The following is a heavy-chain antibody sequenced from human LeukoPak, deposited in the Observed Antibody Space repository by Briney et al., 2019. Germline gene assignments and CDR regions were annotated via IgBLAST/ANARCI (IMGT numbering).Heavy chain of an antibody. Sequence: PSETLSLTCTVSGGSISSSSYYWGWIRQPPGKGLEWIGSIYYSGSTYYNPSLKSRVTISVDTSKNQFSLKLSSVTAADTAVYYCASLLLGYCSSTSCYAFDYWGQGTLVTVSS. CDR1: GGSISSSSYY. V-gene: IGHV4-39*01. CDR3: ASLLLGYCSSTSCYAFDY. D-gene: IGHD2-2*01. CDR2: IYYSGST. J-gene: IGHJ4*02.